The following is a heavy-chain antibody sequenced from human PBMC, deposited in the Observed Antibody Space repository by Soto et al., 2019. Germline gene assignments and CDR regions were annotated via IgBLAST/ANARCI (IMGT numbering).Heavy chain of an antibody. J-gene: IGHJ6*02. D-gene: IGHD2-15*01. CDR3: ARDRRHCSGGSCYDYYGMDV. Sequence: QVQLQESGPGLVKPSQTLSLTCTVSGGSISSGGYYWSWIRQHPGKGLEWIGYIYYSGSTYYNPSLKSRVTISVDTSKNQFSLKLSSVTAADTAVYYCARDRRHCSGGSCYDYYGMDVWGQGTTVTVSS. CDR1: GGSISSGGYY. V-gene: IGHV4-31*03. CDR2: IYYSGST.